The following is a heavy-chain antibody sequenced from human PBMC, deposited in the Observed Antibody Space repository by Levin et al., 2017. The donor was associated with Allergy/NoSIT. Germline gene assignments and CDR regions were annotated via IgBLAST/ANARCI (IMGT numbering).Heavy chain of an antibody. J-gene: IGHJ3*02. CDR1: GGTFSSDT. CDR3: ARAPPHTSGWHGGGRGAFDI. V-gene: IGHV1-69*02. D-gene: IGHD6-19*01. CDR2: IIPILGVL. Sequence: GASVKVSCKASGGTFSSDTISWVRQAPGQGLEWMGRIIPILGVLTYSQKFQDRVTISVDKSTSTAYMELTSLTSEDTAVYYCARAPPHTSGWHGGGRGAFDIWGQGTMVTVSS.